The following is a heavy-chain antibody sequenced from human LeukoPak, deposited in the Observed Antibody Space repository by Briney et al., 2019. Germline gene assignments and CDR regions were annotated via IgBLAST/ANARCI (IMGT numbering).Heavy chain of an antibody. CDR3: ARGSRSLYYYDSSGYRQPFDY. Sequence: GGSLRLSCAASGFTFSSYSMNWVRQAPGKGLEWVSCIGTGSGYIYYADSVKGRFTISRDNSKNTLYLQMNSLRAEDTAVYYCARGSRSLYYYDSSGYRQPFDYWGQGTLVTVSS. J-gene: IGHJ4*02. D-gene: IGHD3-22*01. CDR1: GFTFSSYS. CDR2: IGTGSGYI. V-gene: IGHV3-21*01.